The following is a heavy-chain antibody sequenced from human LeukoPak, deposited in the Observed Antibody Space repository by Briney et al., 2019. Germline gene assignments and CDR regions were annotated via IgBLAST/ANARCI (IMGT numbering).Heavy chain of an antibody. Sequence: ASVKVSCKASGYTFTSYDINWVRQATGQGLEWMGWMNPNSGNTDYAQKFQGRVTVTRNTSISTAYMELSSLRSEDTAVYYCARVYGDYFSDYWGQGTLVTVSS. V-gene: IGHV1-8*01. CDR3: ARVYGDYFSDY. J-gene: IGHJ4*02. CDR1: GYTFTSYD. D-gene: IGHD4-17*01. CDR2: MNPNSGNT.